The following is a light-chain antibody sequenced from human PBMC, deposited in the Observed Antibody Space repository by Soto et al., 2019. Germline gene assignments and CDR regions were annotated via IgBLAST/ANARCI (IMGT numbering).Light chain of an antibody. CDR2: GAS. V-gene: IGKV3-20*01. Sequence: EIVLTQSPGAVSLSPGERATRCCRASQSVSNNYLAWYQQKPGQAPRLLIYGASSRATGIPARFSGSGSGTEFTLTISSLQPDDFATYYCQHYNSYSEAFGQGTKVDIK. CDR3: QHYNSYSEA. J-gene: IGKJ1*01. CDR1: QSVSNNY.